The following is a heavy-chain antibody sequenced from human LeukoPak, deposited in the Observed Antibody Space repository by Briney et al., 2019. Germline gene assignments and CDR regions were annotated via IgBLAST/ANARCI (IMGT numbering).Heavy chain of an antibody. J-gene: IGHJ4*02. CDR2: IYSGGST. CDR1: GFTVSSNY. CDR3: ARGRGFISSWYGD. Sequence: GGSLRLSCAASGFTVSSNYMSWVRQAPGKGLEWVSVIYSGGSTYYADSVKGRFTISRDNSKNTLYLQMNSLRAEDTAVYYCARGRGFISSWYGDWSQGTLVTVSS. D-gene: IGHD6-13*01. V-gene: IGHV3-66*01.